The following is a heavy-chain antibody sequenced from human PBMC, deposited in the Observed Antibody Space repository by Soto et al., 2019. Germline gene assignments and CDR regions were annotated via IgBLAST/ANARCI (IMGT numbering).Heavy chain of an antibody. V-gene: IGHV4-59*01. CDR3: ARDSLAAAGYYCMDV. CDR1: GGSISSYY. J-gene: IGHJ6*02. Sequence: SETLSLTCTVSGGSISSYYWSWIRQRPGKGLEWIGYIYYSGSTYYNPTRKSRVTISVDTSKNQFSLKLSSVTASDTAVYYGARDSLAAAGYYCMDVWGQGTTVTVSS. CDR2: IYYSGST. D-gene: IGHD6-13*01.